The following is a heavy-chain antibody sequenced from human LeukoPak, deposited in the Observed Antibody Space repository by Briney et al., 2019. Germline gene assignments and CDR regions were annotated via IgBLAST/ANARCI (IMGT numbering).Heavy chain of an antibody. Sequence: SETLSLTCTVSGGSISSYYWSWIRQPPGKGLEWIGYIYYSGSTNYNPSLKSRVTISVDTSKDQFSLKLSSVTAADTAVYYCARGDIRYFDWLLSLTYDAFDIWGQGTMVTVSS. CDR3: ARGDIRYFDWLLSLTYDAFDI. D-gene: IGHD3-9*01. CDR1: GGSISSYY. V-gene: IGHV4-59*01. CDR2: IYYSGST. J-gene: IGHJ3*02.